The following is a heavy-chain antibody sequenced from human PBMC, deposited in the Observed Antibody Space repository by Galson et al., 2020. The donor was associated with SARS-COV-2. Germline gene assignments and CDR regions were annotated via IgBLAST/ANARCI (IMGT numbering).Heavy chain of an antibody. J-gene: IGHJ4*02. CDR2: VSDSGSA. V-gene: IGHV4-59*08. Sequence: ETSETLSLTCTVTCGSISGHYWSWIRQPPGKGLEWIGYVSDSGSANYNPSLKSRVTISLDTPKKQFSLKVKSATAADTAVYYCAKLAEGRRSSEDYWGQGTLVTVSS. CDR1: CGSISGHY. CDR3: AKLAEGRRSSEDY. D-gene: IGHD1-26*01.